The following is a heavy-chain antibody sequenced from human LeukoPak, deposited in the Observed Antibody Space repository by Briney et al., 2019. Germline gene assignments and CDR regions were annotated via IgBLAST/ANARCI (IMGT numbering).Heavy chain of an antibody. J-gene: IGHJ1*01. CDR1: GGSINTNPNY. V-gene: IGHV4-39*07. CDR2: FYYRGST. CDR3: ARGGAARLHFQN. Sequence: PSETLSLTCSVSGGSINTNPNYWGWIRQPPGKGLEWIGCFYYRGSTYYNPSLRSRVTISVDTSKNQFSLNLNSVTAADTAVYYCARGGAARLHFQNWGQGTLVTVSS. D-gene: IGHD6-6*01.